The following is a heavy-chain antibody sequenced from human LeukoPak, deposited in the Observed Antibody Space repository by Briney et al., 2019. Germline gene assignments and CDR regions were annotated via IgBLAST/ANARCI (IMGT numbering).Heavy chain of an antibody. Sequence: GGSLRLSCAASGFTFSNYIINWARQAPGKGLEWVSSISGSSSYINYADSVKGRFTISRDNAKNSLYLQMNSLRAEDTAVYYCARGGAMVGGVSPLDYWGQGTLVTVSS. V-gene: IGHV3-21*01. J-gene: IGHJ4*02. D-gene: IGHD3-10*01. CDR1: GFTFSNYI. CDR3: ARGGAMVGGVSPLDY. CDR2: ISGSSSYI.